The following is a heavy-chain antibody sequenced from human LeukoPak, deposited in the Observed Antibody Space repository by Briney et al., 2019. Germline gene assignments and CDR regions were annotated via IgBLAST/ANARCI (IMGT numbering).Heavy chain of an antibody. CDR2: INPDSGGT. J-gene: IGHJ2*01. D-gene: IGHD3-22*01. CDR3: ARDSDSSGYSVLNWYLDL. V-gene: IGHV1-2*02. CDR1: GYTFSGYY. Sequence: ASVKVSCKASGYTFSGYYMHWVRQAPGQGLEWMGWINPDSGGTNYAQTFQGRVTMTRDTSISTAYMELRRLRYDDTAVYYCARDSDSSGYSVLNWYLDLWGRGTLVTVSS.